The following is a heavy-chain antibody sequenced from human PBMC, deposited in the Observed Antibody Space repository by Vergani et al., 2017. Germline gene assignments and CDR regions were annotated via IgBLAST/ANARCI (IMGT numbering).Heavy chain of an antibody. Sequence: QVQLVESGGGVVQPGRSLRLSCAASGFTFSSYGMHWVRQAPGKGLEWVAVISYDGSNKYYADSVKGRFTISRDNSKTTLYLQMNSLRAEDTAVYYCAKILSCGGDCYPLDYWGQGTLVTVSS. CDR1: GFTFSSYG. J-gene: IGHJ4*02. V-gene: IGHV3-30*18. CDR3: AKILSCGGDCYPLDY. CDR2: ISYDGSNK. D-gene: IGHD2-21*02.